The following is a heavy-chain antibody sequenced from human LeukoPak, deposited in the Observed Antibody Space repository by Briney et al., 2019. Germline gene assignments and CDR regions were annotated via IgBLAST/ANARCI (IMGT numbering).Heavy chain of an antibody. Sequence: GGSLRLSCAASGFTFSTSGMHWVRQAPGKGLEWVAFIQYDDSEKYYADSVKGRCTISRDNAKNSLYLQMNSLRAEDTAVYYCARDLPLYCSGGSCYPSNWFDPWGQGTLVTVSS. J-gene: IGHJ5*02. D-gene: IGHD2-15*01. CDR3: ARDLPLYCSGGSCYPSNWFDP. CDR1: GFTFSTSG. CDR2: IQYDDSEK. V-gene: IGHV3-30*02.